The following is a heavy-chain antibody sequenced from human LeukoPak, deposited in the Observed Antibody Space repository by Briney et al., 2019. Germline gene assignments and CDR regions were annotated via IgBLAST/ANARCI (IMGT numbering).Heavy chain of an antibody. D-gene: IGHD6-13*01. J-gene: IGHJ4*02. V-gene: IGHV4-34*01. CDR2: INHSGST. CDR3: AREPIAAAGISAGGFDY. Sequence: SETLSLTCAVYGRSFSGYYWSWIRQPPGKGLEWIGEINHSGSTNYNPSLKSRVTISVDTSKNQFSLKLSSVTAADTAVYYCAREPIAAAGISAGGFDYWGQGTLVTVSS. CDR1: GRSFSGYY.